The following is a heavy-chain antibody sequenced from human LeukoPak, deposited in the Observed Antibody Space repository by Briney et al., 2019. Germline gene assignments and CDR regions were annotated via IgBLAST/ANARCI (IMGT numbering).Heavy chain of an antibody. Sequence: GGSLRLSCAASGFTFSNYWIHWVRQAPGKGLVWVSRITSDGSSTSYADSVKGRFTVSRDNARNTLYLQMNSLRAEDTAVYYCARYLYYGSGLCDYWGQGTLVTVSS. D-gene: IGHD3-10*01. CDR1: GFTFSNYW. V-gene: IGHV3-74*01. CDR3: ARYLYYGSGLCDY. CDR2: ITSDGSST. J-gene: IGHJ4*02.